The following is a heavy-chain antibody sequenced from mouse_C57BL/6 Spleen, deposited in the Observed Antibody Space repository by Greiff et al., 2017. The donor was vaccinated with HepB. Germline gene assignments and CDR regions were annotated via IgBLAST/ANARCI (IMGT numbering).Heavy chain of an antibody. CDR3: ARTYYCDSGSWFAY. CDR1: GFTFSSYA. Sequence: EVKLMESGGGLVKPGGSLKLSCAASGFTFSSYAMSWVRQTPEKRLEWVATISDGGSYTYYQDNVKGRFTITRDKAKNNLYLQMNHLKSEDTAMYYCARTYYCDSGSWFAYWGQGTPVTVSA. D-gene: IGHD1-1*01. V-gene: IGHV5-4*03. J-gene: IGHJ3*01. CDR2: ISDGGSYT.